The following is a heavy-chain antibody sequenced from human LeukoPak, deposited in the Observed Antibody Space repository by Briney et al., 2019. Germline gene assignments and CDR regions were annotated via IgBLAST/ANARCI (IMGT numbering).Heavy chain of an antibody. Sequence: GGSLRLSCAASGFTFSSYSMNWVRQAPGEGLEWVSYISSSSSTIYYADSVKGRFTISRDNAKNSLYLQMNSLRAEATAVYYCARDLSYGYVLSYYFDYWGQGTLVTVSS. CDR1: GFTFSSYS. CDR3: ARDLSYGYVLSYYFDY. J-gene: IGHJ4*02. CDR2: ISSSSSTI. V-gene: IGHV3-48*01. D-gene: IGHD5-18*01.